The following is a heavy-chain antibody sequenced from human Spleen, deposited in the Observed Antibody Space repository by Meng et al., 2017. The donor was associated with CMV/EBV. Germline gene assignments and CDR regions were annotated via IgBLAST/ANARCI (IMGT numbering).Heavy chain of an antibody. Sequence: SGYSFNSYWIGWVRQMPGKGLEWMGIIYPGDSDTRYSPSFQGQVTISADKSISTAYLQWSSLKASDTAMYYCARPSSGWYTEYFQHWGQGTLVTVSS. D-gene: IGHD6-19*01. V-gene: IGHV5-51*01. CDR1: GYSFNSYW. CDR3: ARPSSGWYTEYFQH. CDR2: IYPGDSDT. J-gene: IGHJ1*01.